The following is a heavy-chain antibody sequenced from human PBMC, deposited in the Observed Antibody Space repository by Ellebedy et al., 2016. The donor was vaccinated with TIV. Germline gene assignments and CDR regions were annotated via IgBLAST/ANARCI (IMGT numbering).Heavy chain of an antibody. V-gene: IGHV5-51*01. CDR1: GYSFTNYW. Sequence: PGGSLRLSCQASGYSFTNYWIGWVRQMPGKGLAWIGIIYPGDSDTRYSPSFEGQVTISVDKAISTAYLQWNSLKASDTAMYYCARDSGLDYWGRGTLVTVSS. CDR2: IYPGDSDT. CDR3: ARDSGLDY. J-gene: IGHJ4*02. D-gene: IGHD1-14*01.